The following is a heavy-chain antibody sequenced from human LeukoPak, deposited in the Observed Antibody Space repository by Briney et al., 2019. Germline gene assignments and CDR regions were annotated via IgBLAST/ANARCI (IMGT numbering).Heavy chain of an antibody. CDR3: AREWGSYGDYGAPMDV. CDR1: GFTFDDYG. J-gene: IGHJ6*03. Sequence: GGSLRLSCAASGFTFDDYGMSWVRQAPGKGLEWVSGINWNGGSTGYADSVKGRFTISRDNTKNSLYLQMNSLRAEDTALYYCAREWGSYGDYGAPMDVWGKGTTVTVSS. D-gene: IGHD4-17*01. CDR2: INWNGGST. V-gene: IGHV3-20*04.